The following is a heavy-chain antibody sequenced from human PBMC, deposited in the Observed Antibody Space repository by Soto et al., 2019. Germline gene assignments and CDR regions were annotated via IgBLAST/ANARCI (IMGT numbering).Heavy chain of an antibody. CDR1: GYTFASYG. V-gene: IGHV1-18*01. J-gene: IGHJ4*02. D-gene: IGHD2-21*01. CDR2: ISTYNGNT. Sequence: QVQLVQSGAEVKKPGASVKVSCKASGYTFASYGISWVRQAPGQGLEWMGWISTYNGNTNYAQKPQGRVTMTTATAASTACLEVRSLRSDDTAVFYGARSHHGEYSSDYWGQGTLVTVSS. CDR3: ARSHHGEYSSDY.